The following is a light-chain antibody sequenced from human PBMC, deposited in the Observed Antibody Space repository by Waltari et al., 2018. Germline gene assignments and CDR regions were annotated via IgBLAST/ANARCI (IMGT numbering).Light chain of an antibody. J-gene: IGKJ5*01. CDR3: QQTYRSPIT. Sequence: DIQMTQSPSSLPASVGDRVTITCRPSETVSTYLDWYQQKPGKAPKVLIYAASSLQSGVPSRFSGSGSGTDFTLTISSLQPEDFATYYCQQTYRSPITFGQGTRLEIK. CDR2: AAS. CDR1: ETVSTY. V-gene: IGKV1-39*01.